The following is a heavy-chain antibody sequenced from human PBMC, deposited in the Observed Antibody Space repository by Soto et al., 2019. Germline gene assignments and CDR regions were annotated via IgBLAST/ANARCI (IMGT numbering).Heavy chain of an antibody. CDR2: IYYSVST. J-gene: IGHJ6*01. D-gene: IGHD6-19*01. V-gene: IGHV4-39*01. CDR3: ARRGTVAGYYYYRMDG. CDR1: GGSISSSSYY. Sequence: AETLSLTCTVSGGSISSSSYYWGWILQPPGKGLEWIGSIYYSVSTYYNPSLKSRVTISVDTSKNQFSLKLSSVTAADTAVYYCARRGTVAGYYYYRMDGGGQGSTVNV.